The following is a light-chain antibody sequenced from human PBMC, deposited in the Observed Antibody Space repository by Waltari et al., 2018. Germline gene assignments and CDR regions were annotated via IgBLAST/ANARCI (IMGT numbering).Light chain of an antibody. Sequence: DIQMTQSPSSLSASVGDRVTITCRASQSISSYLNWYQQKPGKAPKLLIYAASSLQSGVPSRFSGSGSGTDFTLTISSLQPEDFALYFCQQYFNWPLTFGQGTKVEI. CDR2: AAS. J-gene: IGKJ1*01. V-gene: IGKV1-39*01. CDR1: QSISSY. CDR3: QQYFNWPLT.